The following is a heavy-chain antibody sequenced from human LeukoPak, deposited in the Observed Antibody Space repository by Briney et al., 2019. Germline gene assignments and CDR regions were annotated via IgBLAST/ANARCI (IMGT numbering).Heavy chain of an antibody. CDR3: ARETPSGWGDY. J-gene: IGHJ4*02. D-gene: IGHD6-19*01. CDR1: GYTFTGYY. V-gene: IGHV1-2*02. CDR2: INPNSGGT. Sequence: ASVKVSCKASGYTFTGYYMRWVRQAPGQGLEWMGWINPNSGGTNYAQKFQGRVTMTRDTSISTAYMELSRLRSDDAAVYYCARETPSGWGDYWGQGTLVTVSS.